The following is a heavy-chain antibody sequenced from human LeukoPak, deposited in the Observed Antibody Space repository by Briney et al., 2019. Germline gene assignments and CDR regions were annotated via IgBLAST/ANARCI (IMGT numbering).Heavy chain of an antibody. J-gene: IGHJ5*02. D-gene: IGHD6-13*01. CDR2: IYSGGST. CDR1: GFTVSSNY. CDR3: AREIAAAAPGDWFDP. V-gene: IGHV3-53*01. Sequence: GGSLRLSCAASGFTVSSNYMSWVRQAPGKGLEWVSVIYSGGSTYYADSVKGRFTISRDNAKNSLYLQMNSLRAEDTAVYYCAREIAAAAPGDWFDPWGQGTLVTVSS.